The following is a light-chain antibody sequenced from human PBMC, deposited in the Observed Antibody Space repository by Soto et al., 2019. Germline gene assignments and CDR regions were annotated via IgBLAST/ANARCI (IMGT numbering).Light chain of an antibody. J-gene: IGKJ1*01. CDR3: QQDNTFPWT. V-gene: IGKV1-12*01. CDR1: QGLSSW. Sequence: DSQMTQSPSSVSASVGDRVTITCRASQGLSSWLAWYQQKPGKAPKLLIYGASRLQSGVPSRFSGSGSGTDFTLTISSLQPEDFATYYGQQDNTFPWTFGQGTKVEIK. CDR2: GAS.